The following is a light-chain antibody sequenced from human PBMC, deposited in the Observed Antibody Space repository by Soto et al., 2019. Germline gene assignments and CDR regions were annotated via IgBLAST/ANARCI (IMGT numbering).Light chain of an antibody. J-gene: IGKJ3*01. CDR2: AAS. V-gene: IGKV1-39*01. Sequence: DIQMTQSPSSPSASLGDRVTITCRASQSISRHLNWYQQKPGKAPRLLIYAASSLQSGVPSRFSGSGSGTDFILTITSLQPEDSATYYCQQTYNMPRTFGPGTKVD. CDR1: QSISRH. CDR3: QQTYNMPRT.